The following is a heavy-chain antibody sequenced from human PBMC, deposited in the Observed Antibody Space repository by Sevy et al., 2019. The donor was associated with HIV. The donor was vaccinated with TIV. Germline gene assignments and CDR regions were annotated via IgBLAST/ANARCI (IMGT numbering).Heavy chain of an antibody. V-gene: IGHV4-61*01. CDR3: ARVGVDIVATTDY. D-gene: IGHD5-12*01. CDR1: GGSVSSCSYY. J-gene: IGHJ4*02. Sequence: SETLSLTCTVSGGSVSSCSYYWSWIRQPPGKGLEWIGYIYYSGSTNYNPSLKSRVTISVDTSKNQFSLKLSSVTAADTAVYYCARVGVDIVATTDYWGQGTLVTVSS. CDR2: IYYSGST.